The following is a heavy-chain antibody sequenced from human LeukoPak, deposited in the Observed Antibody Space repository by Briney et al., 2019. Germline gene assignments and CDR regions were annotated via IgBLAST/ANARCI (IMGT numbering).Heavy chain of an antibody. V-gene: IGHV1-2*02. J-gene: IGHJ5*02. CDR3: ARGLGPDDP. CDR1: GYTFSDCV. CDR2: INPKNGDT. Sequence: RASVKVSCKASGYTFSDCVMHWVRQAPGQGLECMGWINPKNGDTNYVQKFQGRVTMTRDTSSSTVYMELTSLNSDDTAVYYCARGLGPDDPWGQGTLVTVSS.